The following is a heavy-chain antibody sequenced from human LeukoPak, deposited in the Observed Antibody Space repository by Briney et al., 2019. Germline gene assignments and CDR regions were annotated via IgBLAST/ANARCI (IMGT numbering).Heavy chain of an antibody. CDR1: GGTFSSYA. Sequence: ASVKVSCKASGGTFSSYAISWVRQAPGQGLEWMGGIIPIFGTANYAQKFQGRVTITTDESTSTAYMELSSLRSEDTAVYYCARGDGGSPMGDYWGQGTLVTVSP. D-gene: IGHD2-15*01. CDR2: IIPIFGTA. CDR3: ARGDGGSPMGDY. J-gene: IGHJ4*02. V-gene: IGHV1-69*05.